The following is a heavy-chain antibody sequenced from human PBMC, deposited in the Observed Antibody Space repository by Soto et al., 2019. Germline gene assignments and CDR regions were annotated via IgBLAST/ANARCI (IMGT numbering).Heavy chain of an antibody. CDR1: GFTFSSYS. D-gene: IGHD3-10*01. CDR2: ISSSSSYI. CDR3: ASLSAGITMDHITFDY. V-gene: IGHV3-21*01. J-gene: IGHJ4*02. Sequence: EVQLVESGGGLVKPGGSLRLSCAASGFTFSSYSMNWVRQAPGKGLEWVSSISSSSSYIYYADSVKGRFTISRDNAKNSLYLQMNSLRAEDTAVYYCASLSAGITMDHITFDYWGQGTLVTVSS.